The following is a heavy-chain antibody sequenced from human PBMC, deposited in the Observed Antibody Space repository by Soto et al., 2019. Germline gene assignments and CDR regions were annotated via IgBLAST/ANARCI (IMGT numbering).Heavy chain of an antibody. D-gene: IGHD1-26*01. V-gene: IGHV1-69*13. CDR3: AKNQGVELVPLATVDWFDP. Sequence: ASVKVSCKASGGTFNSYAISWVRQAPGHGLDWMGTIIPTFGTSNYAQKFQGRVTITADESTGTAYMELNNLSAEDTAVYHCAKNQGVELVPLATVDWFDPWGQGSVVTVSS. J-gene: IGHJ5*02. CDR1: GGTFNSYA. CDR2: IIPTFGTS.